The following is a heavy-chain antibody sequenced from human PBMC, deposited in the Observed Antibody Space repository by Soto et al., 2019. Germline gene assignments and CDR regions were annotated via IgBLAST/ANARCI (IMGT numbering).Heavy chain of an antibody. D-gene: IGHD3-10*01. V-gene: IGHV3-53*01. J-gene: IGHJ6*02. CDR2: IYAGGST. CDR3: ARVPFWYGSGRDSYFGVDL. Sequence: GGTRGRCWVGSEFSISKSDMSWVRQAPGKGLEWVSAIYAGGSTYYADSVKGRFTTSRDESKNTLYLQMNSLRAEDTALYYCARVPFWYGSGRDSYFGVDLWGQGTSVTVSS. CDR1: EFSISKSD.